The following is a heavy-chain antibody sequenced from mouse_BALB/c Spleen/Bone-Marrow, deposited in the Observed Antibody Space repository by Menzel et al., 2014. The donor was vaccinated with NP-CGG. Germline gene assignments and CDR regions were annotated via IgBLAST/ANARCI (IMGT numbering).Heavy chain of an antibody. CDR1: GFSFSNYW. V-gene: IGHV6-6*02. CDR2: IRLKSNNYAT. D-gene: IGHD2-1*01. CDR3: TRGYGNDFDY. Sequence: EVKLQESGGGLVQPGGSMKLSCVASGFSFSNYWMNWVRRSPEKGLEWVAEIRLKSNNYATHYAVSVNGRFTISRDDSKSSVYLQMNNLRAEDTGIYYCTRGYGNDFDYWGQGTTLTVSS. J-gene: IGHJ2*01.